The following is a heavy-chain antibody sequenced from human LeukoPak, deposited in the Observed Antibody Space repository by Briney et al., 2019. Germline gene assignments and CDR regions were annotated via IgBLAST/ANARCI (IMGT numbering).Heavy chain of an antibody. Sequence: GGSLRLPCADSGFTVSSNYISWVRQAPGKGLEWVSVIYSGGSTYYADSVKGRFTISRDNSKNTLYLQMNSLRAEDTAVYYCARGGPAAGRFDYWGQGTLVTVSS. D-gene: IGHD6-13*01. V-gene: IGHV3-66*01. CDR3: ARGGPAAGRFDY. CDR1: GFTVSSNY. J-gene: IGHJ4*02. CDR2: IYSGGST.